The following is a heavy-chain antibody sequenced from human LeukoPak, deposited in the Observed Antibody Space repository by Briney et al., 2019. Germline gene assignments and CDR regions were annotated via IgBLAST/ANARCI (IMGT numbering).Heavy chain of an antibody. D-gene: IGHD2-15*01. V-gene: IGHV4-30-2*01. J-gene: IGHJ4*02. CDR2: IYHSGST. CDR1: GGSISSGGYS. CDR3: ARVSIIGGHIDY. Sequence: PSETLSLTCAVSGGSISSGGYSWSWIRQPPGKGLEWIGYIYHSGSTYYNPSLKSRVTISVDRSKNQFSLKLGSVTAADTAVYYCARVSIIGGHIDYWGQGTLVTVSS.